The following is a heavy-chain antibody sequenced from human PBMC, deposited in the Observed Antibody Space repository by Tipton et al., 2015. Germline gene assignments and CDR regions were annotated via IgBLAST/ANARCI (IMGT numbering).Heavy chain of an antibody. D-gene: IGHD2-15*01. CDR1: GGSISSYY. J-gene: IGHJ4*02. V-gene: IGHV4-59*01. Sequence: TLSLTCTVSGGSISSYYWTWIRQPPGKGLEWIGLIYYSGSTNYSPSLRSRVTISVDTSKNQVSLRLSSVTAADTAVYYCAAFCYGGNCPDYWGQGTLVIVSA. CDR2: IYYSGST. CDR3: AAFCYGGNCPDY.